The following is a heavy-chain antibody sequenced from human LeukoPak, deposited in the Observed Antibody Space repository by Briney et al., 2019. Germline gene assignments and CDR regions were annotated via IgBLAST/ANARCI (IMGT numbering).Heavy chain of an antibody. Sequence: ASVKVSCKASGYTFTGYYMHWVRQAPGQGLEWMGWINPNSGGTNYAQKFQGRVTMTRDTSISTAYMELSRLRSDDTAVYYCASLDGYYDSSGHLHDYWGQGTLVTVSS. V-gene: IGHV1-2*02. CDR2: INPNSGGT. CDR1: GYTFTGYY. J-gene: IGHJ4*02. CDR3: ASLDGYYDSSGHLHDY. D-gene: IGHD3-22*01.